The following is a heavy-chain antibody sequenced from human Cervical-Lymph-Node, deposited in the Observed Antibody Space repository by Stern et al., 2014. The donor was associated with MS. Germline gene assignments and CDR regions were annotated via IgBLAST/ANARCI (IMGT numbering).Heavy chain of an antibody. V-gene: IGHV1-2*02. Sequence: VQLEESGAEVKKPGASVKVSCRSSGYSFTDYYFHWVRQATGQGLEWMGCINPSIGVTHYAQHLQGRVTMTRGSSMNTAYMEMSRLRSDDTSVYYCQAFPAYWGQGTLITVSS. J-gene: IGHJ4*02. CDR3: QAFPAY. CDR1: GYSFTDYY. CDR2: INPSIGVT.